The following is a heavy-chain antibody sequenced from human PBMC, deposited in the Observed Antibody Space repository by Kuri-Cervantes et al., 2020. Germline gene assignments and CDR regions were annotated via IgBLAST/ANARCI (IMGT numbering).Heavy chain of an antibody. CDR3: ARGSSSSWFYYYYGMDV. D-gene: IGHD6-13*01. CDR1: GYIFTSYD. V-gene: IGHV1-8*01. Sequence: ASVKVSCKASGYIFTSYDINWVRQATGQGLEWMGWMNPNSGNTGYAQKFQGRVTMTRNTSISTAYMELSSLRAEDTAVYYCARGSSSSWFYYYYGMDVWGQGTTVTVSS. J-gene: IGHJ6*02. CDR2: MNPNSGNT.